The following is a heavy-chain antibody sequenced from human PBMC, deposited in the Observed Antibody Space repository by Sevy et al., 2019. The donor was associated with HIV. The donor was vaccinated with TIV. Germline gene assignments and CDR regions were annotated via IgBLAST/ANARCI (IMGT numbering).Heavy chain of an antibody. CDR3: ARDKANYDFWSGYYPLGEYYYYGMDV. J-gene: IGHJ6*02. CDR2: IIPIFGTA. V-gene: IGHV1-69*13. CDR1: GGTCSSYA. Sequence: ASVKVSCKASGGTCSSYAISWVRQAPGQGLEWMGGIIPIFGTANYAQKFQGRVTITADESTSTAYMELSSLRSEDTAVYYCARDKANYDFWSGYYPLGEYYYYGMDVWGQGTTVTVSS. D-gene: IGHD3-3*01.